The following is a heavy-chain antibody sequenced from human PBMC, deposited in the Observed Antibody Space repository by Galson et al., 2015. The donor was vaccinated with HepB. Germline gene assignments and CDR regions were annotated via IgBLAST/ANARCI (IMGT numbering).Heavy chain of an antibody. Sequence: SLRLSCAASGFTFGSYAMHWVRQVPGKGLEWVAVISYDGSNKYYADSVKGRFTISRDDSKNTLYLQMNSLRAEDTAVYYCARVRWLYSSGWLDAFDIWGQGTMVTVSS. J-gene: IGHJ3*02. D-gene: IGHD6-19*01. CDR1: GFTFGSYA. CDR3: ARVRWLYSSGWLDAFDI. V-gene: IGHV3-30-3*01. CDR2: ISYDGSNK.